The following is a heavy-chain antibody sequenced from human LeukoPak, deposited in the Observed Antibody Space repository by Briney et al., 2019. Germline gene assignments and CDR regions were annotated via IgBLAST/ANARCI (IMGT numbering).Heavy chain of an antibody. CDR2: INYSGST. CDR1: GGSSSGYY. D-gene: IGHD3-22*01. V-gene: IGHV4-34*01. Sequence: SETLSLTCAVYGGSSSGYYWSWIRQPPGKGLEWIGEINYSGSTNYNPSLKSRVTISVDTSKNQFSLKLSSVTAADTAVYYCARGGYYYVLDAFDIWGQGTMVTVSS. CDR3: ARGGYYYVLDAFDI. J-gene: IGHJ3*02.